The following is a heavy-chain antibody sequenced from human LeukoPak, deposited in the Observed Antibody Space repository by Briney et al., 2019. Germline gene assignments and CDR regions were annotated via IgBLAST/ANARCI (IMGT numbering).Heavy chain of an antibody. V-gene: IGHV5-51*01. D-gene: IGHD6-19*01. CDR1: GYSFTSYW. CDR2: IYPGDSDT. J-gene: IGHJ6*03. CDR3: AGHRRIAVAGTYYYYYMDV. Sequence: GESLKISCKGSGYSFTSYWIGWVRQMPGKGLEWMGIIYPGDSDTRYSPSFQGQVTISADKSISTAYLQWSSLKASDTAMYYCAGHRRIAVAGTYYYYYMDVWGKGTTVTVSS.